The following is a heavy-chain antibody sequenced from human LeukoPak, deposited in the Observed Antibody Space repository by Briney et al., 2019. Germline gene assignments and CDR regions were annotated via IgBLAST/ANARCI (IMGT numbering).Heavy chain of an antibody. Sequence: SETLSLTCSVSGGSISSYYWSWIRQPPGKGLEWIGYIYSSGSTNYNPSLKSRVTISADTSKNQFSLKLSSVTAADTAVYYCARGDYYYMDVWGKGTTVTVPS. CDR2: IYSSGST. CDR3: ARGDYYYMDV. V-gene: IGHV4-59*01. J-gene: IGHJ6*03. CDR1: GGSISSYY. D-gene: IGHD1-26*01.